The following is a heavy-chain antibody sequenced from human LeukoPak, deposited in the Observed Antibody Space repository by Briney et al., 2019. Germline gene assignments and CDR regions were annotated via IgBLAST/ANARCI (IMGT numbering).Heavy chain of an antibody. V-gene: IGHV4-59*08. D-gene: IGHD6-19*01. J-gene: IGHJ4*02. Sequence: PSETLSLTCTVSGDSLSSYYWSWIRQPPGKGLEWIGYIYYSGSTNYSPSLKSRVTISVDTSKNQFSLKLSSVTAADTAVYYCARHASSGWYGDLDYWGQGTLVTVSS. CDR3: ARHASSGWYGDLDY. CDR1: GDSLSSYY. CDR2: IYYSGST.